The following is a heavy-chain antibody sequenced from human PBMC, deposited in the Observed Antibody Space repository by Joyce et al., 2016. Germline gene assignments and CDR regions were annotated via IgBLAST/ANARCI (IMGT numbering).Heavy chain of an antibody. CDR3: ARVRDSGSYYPFDY. CDR2: MYAGGHS. Sequence: EVQLVESGGGLIQPGGSLRLSCSASGFTVSANYMSWVRQAPGKGLEWISLMYAGGHSYYADSVKGRFTISRDNSKNILYLQMNSLRPEDTAVYYCARVRDSGSYYPFDYWGQGTLVTVSS. V-gene: IGHV3-53*01. D-gene: IGHD3-10*01. CDR1: GFTVSANY. J-gene: IGHJ4*02.